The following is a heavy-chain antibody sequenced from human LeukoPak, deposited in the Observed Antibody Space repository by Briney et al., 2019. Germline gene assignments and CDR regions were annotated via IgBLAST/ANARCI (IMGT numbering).Heavy chain of an antibody. CDR2: IYYSGTT. Sequence: SETLSLTCTVSCGSISSSSYSWGWIRRPPGKGLEWIGSIYYSGTTYYNPSLKSRVTISVDTSKIQFSLKLSSVAATDTAVYFCARLRFDFWSGYTHTYFDYWGQGTLVTVSS. CDR1: CGSISSSSYS. J-gene: IGHJ4*02. D-gene: IGHD3-3*01. V-gene: IGHV4-39*01. CDR3: ARLRFDFWSGYTHTYFDY.